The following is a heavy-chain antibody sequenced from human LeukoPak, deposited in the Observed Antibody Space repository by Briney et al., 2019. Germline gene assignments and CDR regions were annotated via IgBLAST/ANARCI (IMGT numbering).Heavy chain of an antibody. Sequence: GGSLRLSCAASGFTVSSNYMSWVRQAPGKGLEWVSLIYSGGDTYYADSVKGRFTISRDNSKNTVYLQMNSLRVEDTAVYYCARDVLLWFGEWGDDAFDIWGQGTMVTVSS. CDR1: GFTVSSNY. CDR2: IYSGGDT. J-gene: IGHJ3*02. V-gene: IGHV3-53*01. CDR3: ARDVLLWFGEWGDDAFDI. D-gene: IGHD3-10*01.